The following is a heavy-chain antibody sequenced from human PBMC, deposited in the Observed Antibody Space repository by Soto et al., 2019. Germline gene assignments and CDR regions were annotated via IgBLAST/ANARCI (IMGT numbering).Heavy chain of an antibody. CDR3: ARQRIAVAGTGEFDY. V-gene: IGHV4-39*01. J-gene: IGHJ4*02. CDR2: IYYSGST. CDR1: GCSISSSSYY. D-gene: IGHD6-19*01. Sequence: SETLSLTCTVSGCSISSSSYYWGWIRQPPGKGLEWIGSIYYSGSTYYNPSLKSRVTISVDTSKNQFSLKLSSVTAADTAVYYCARQRIAVAGTGEFDYWGQGTLVTVS.